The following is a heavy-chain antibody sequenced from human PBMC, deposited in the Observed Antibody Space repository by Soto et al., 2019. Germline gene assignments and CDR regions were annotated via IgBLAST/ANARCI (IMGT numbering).Heavy chain of an antibody. V-gene: IGHV5-10-1*01. CDR3: ARQETSYGYSYYGMDV. CDR2: IDPSDSYT. Sequence: GESLKLSCKGSGYSFTSYWISWVRQMPGKGLEWMGRIDPSDSYTNYSPSFQGHVTISADKSISTAYLQWSSLKASDTAMYYCARQETSYGYSYYGMDVAGQGTTLTVSS. J-gene: IGHJ6*02. D-gene: IGHD5-18*01. CDR1: GYSFTSYW.